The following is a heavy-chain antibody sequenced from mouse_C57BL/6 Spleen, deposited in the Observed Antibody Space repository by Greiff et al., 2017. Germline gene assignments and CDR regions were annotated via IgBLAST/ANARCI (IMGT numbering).Heavy chain of an antibody. Sequence: EVQGVESGGDLVKPGGSLKLSCAASGFTFSSYGMSWVRQTPDKRLEWVATISSGGSYTYYPDSVKGRFTISRDNAKNTLYLQMSSLKSEDTAMYYCARQGYDYGWDFDYWGQGTTLTVSS. CDR2: ISSGGSYT. J-gene: IGHJ2*01. V-gene: IGHV5-6*01. CDR1: GFTFSSYG. CDR3: ARQGYDYGWDFDY. D-gene: IGHD2-4*01.